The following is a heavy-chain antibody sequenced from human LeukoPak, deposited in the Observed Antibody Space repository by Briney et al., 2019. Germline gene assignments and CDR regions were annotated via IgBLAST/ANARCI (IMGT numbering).Heavy chain of an antibody. D-gene: IGHD1-7*01. CDR3: ARKAQYNGHYPLDY. V-gene: IGHV3-23*01. J-gene: IGHJ4*02. Sequence: GGSLRLSCAASGITFTSYSMSWVRQAPGKGLEWVSGTSDRGDYTYYADSVKGRFTISRDSSKNTLFLQMNSLRAEDTALYFCARKAQYNGHYPLDYWGQGTLVTVSS. CDR1: GITFTSYS. CDR2: TSDRGDYT.